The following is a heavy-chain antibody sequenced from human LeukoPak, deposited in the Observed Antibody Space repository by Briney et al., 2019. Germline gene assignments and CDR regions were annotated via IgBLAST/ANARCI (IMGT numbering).Heavy chain of an antibody. V-gene: IGHV4-39*01. CDR2: VYYSGST. Sequence: SETLSLTCTVSGGSISSSSYYWGWTRQPPGKGLEWIGSVYYSGSTYYNPSLKSRVTISVDTSKNQFSLKLSSVTAADTAVYYCARHARITMIVVVWGQGTLVTVSS. CDR3: ARHARITMIVVV. D-gene: IGHD3-22*01. CDR1: GGSISSSSYY. J-gene: IGHJ4*02.